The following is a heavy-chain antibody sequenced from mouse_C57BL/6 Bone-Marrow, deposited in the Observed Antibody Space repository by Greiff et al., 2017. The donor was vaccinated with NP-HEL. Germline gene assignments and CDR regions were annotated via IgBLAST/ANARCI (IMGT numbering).Heavy chain of an antibody. Sequence: QVQLQQPGAELVKPGASVKLSCKASGYTFTSYWMHWVKQRPGQGLEWIGMIHPNSGSINYNEKFKSKATLTVDKSSSTAYMQLSSLTSEDSAVYYCATYGSSYWYFDVWGTGTTVTVSS. CDR1: GYTFTSYW. CDR2: IHPNSGSI. J-gene: IGHJ1*03. CDR3: ATYGSSYWYFDV. V-gene: IGHV1-64*01. D-gene: IGHD1-1*01.